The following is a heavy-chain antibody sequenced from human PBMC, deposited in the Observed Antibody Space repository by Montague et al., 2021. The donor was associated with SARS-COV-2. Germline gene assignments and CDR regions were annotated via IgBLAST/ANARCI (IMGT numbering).Heavy chain of an antibody. Sequence: SLRLSCAASGFTFSSYSMNWVRQAPGKGLEWVSSISSSSSYIYYADSVKGRFTISRDNAKNSLYLQMNSLRAEDTAVYCCARELRTYYYDSSGDAFDIWGQGTMVTVSS. D-gene: IGHD3-22*01. V-gene: IGHV3-21*01. CDR1: GFTFSSYS. CDR2: ISSSSSYI. J-gene: IGHJ3*02. CDR3: ARELRTYYYDSSGDAFDI.